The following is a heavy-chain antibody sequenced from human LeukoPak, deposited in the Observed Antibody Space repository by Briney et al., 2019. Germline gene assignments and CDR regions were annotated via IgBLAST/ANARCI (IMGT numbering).Heavy chain of an antibody. Sequence: PSETLSLTCTVSGGSISSSSYYWGWIRQPPGKGLEWIGSIYYSGSTYYNPSLKSRVTISVDTSKNQFSLKLSSVTSADTAVYYCARLMLRFDPWGQGTPGTVSS. V-gene: IGHV4-39*01. D-gene: IGHD2-8*01. CDR2: IYYSGST. CDR1: GGSISSSSYY. J-gene: IGHJ5*02. CDR3: ARLMLRFDP.